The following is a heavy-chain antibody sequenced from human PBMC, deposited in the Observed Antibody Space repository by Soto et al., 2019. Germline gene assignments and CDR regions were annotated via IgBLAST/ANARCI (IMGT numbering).Heavy chain of an antibody. V-gene: IGHV4-34*01. D-gene: IGHD5-18*01. CDR1: GGSFSGYY. J-gene: IGHJ4*02. Sequence: PSETLSLTCAVYGGSFSGYYCSWIRQPPGKGLEWIGEINHSGSTNYNPSLKSRVTISVDTSKNQFSLKLSSVTAADTALYYCARGRGYSYGPYYFDYWGQGTLVTVSS. CDR2: INHSGST. CDR3: ARGRGYSYGPYYFDY.